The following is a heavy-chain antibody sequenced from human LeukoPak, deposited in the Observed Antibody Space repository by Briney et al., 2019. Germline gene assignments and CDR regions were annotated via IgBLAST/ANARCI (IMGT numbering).Heavy chain of an antibody. D-gene: IGHD3-22*01. V-gene: IGHV1-69*05. CDR1: GGTFSSYA. CDR2: IIPIFGTA. CDR3: ARALNPYYYDSSGDAFDI. J-gene: IGHJ3*02. Sequence: SVKVSCKASGGTFSSYAISWVRQAPGQGLEWMGGIIPIFGTANYAQKFQGRVTITTDESTSTAYMELSSLRSEDTAVYYCARALNPYYYDSSGDAFDIWGQGTMVTVSS.